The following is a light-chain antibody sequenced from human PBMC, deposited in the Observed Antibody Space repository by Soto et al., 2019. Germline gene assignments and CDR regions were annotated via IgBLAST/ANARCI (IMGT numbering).Light chain of an antibody. V-gene: IGKV3-15*01. CDR1: QSVSSSY. J-gene: IGKJ1*01. Sequence: PGERVTLSCRASQSVSSSYLTWYQQKPGQAPRLLIYGASTRATGIPARFSGSGSGTEFTLTITSLQSEDFAVYFCQQYSNWPRTFGQGTKVDI. CDR2: GAS. CDR3: QQYSNWPRT.